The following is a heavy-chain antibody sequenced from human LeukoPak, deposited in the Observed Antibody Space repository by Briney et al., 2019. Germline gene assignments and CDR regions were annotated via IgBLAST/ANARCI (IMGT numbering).Heavy chain of an antibody. V-gene: IGHV4-31*03. CDR3: ARDLRTYYYGSGSHLQGAFDI. Sequence: SETLSLTCTVSGGSISSGGYYWSWIRQHPGKGLEWIGYIYYSGSTYYNPSLKSRVTISVDTSKNQFSLELSSVTAADMAVYYCARDLRTYYYGSGSHLQGAFDIWGQGTMVTVSS. D-gene: IGHD3-10*01. CDR1: GGSISSGGYY. CDR2: IYYSGST. J-gene: IGHJ3*02.